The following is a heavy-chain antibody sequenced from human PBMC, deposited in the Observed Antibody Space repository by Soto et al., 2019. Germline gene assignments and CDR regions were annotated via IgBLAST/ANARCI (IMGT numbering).Heavy chain of an antibody. CDR1: GFTFSDYY. CDR3: ARQGLITGTLLHYYGMDV. D-gene: IGHD1-20*01. J-gene: IGHJ6*02. V-gene: IGHV3-11*06. Sequence: VQLVESGGGLVQPGGSLRLSCAASGFTFSDYYMSWIRQAPGKGLEWVSYISRSSSHTNYADSVKGRCTISRDNAKNSLYLQMNSLRAEDTAVYYCARQGLITGTLLHYYGMDVWGQGTTVTVSS. CDR2: ISRSSSHT.